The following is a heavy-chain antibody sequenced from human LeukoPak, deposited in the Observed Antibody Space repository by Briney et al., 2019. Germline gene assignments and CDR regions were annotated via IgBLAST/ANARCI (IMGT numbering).Heavy chain of an antibody. Sequence: PGRSLRLSYAASGFTFSSYAMHWVRQAPGKGMEWVAVISFVGSNKYYADSVKGRFTISRDNSKNTLYLKMNSVRAEDTGVYYCARSGYSRFKGYLGQGTLVSVSS. J-gene: IGHJ4*02. CDR3: ARSGYSRFKGY. CDR1: GFTFSSYA. V-gene: IGHV3-30-3*01. D-gene: IGHD3-22*01. CDR2: ISFVGSNK.